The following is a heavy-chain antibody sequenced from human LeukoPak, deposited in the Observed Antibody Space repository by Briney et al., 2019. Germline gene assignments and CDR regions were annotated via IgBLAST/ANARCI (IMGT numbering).Heavy chain of an antibody. Sequence: GGSLRLSCAASGFTFSSYWMHWVRQAPGKGLVWVSRINSDGSSTSYADSVRGRFTISRDNAKNSLHLQMSSLKVEDTAVYFCASGTGWLIESWGQGTQVIVSS. CDR3: ASGTGWLIES. CDR2: INSDGSST. CDR1: GFTFSSYW. V-gene: IGHV3-74*01. J-gene: IGHJ4*02. D-gene: IGHD6-19*01.